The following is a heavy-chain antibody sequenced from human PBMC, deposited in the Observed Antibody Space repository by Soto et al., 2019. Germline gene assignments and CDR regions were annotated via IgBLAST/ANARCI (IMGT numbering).Heavy chain of an antibody. V-gene: IGHV6-1*01. D-gene: IGHD5-18*01. CDR3: VRDEGWLDFDY. CDR1: GDSVSSNSAA. CDR2: TYYRSKWYN. J-gene: IGHJ4*02. Sequence: QTLSLACDISGDSVSSNSAAWNLIRQSPSRGLEWLGRTYYRSKWYNDYAPSVMGRITINTDTSKNQFTLQLNSVTPEDTAVYFCVRDEGWLDFDYWGQGTLVTVSS.